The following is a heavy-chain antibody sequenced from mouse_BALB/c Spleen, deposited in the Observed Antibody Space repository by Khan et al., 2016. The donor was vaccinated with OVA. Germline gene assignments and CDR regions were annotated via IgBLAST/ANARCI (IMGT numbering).Heavy chain of an antibody. CDR2: LGPGSGST. Sequence: DLVKPGASVKLSCKASGYTFTSYWIYWIKQRPGEGLEWIGRLGPGSGSTYYNEMFKDKATLTVDTSSSTSYIQLSSLSSEDSAVYFSARSNYYGGSHYAMAYWGQRTSVTVSS. CDR1: GYTFTSYW. J-gene: IGHJ4*01. D-gene: IGHD1-1*01. V-gene: IGHV1S41*01. CDR3: ARSNYYGGSHYAMAY.